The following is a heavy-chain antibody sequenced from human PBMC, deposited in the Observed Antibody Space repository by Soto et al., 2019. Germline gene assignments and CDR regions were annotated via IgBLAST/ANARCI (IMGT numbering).Heavy chain of an antibody. CDR3: VRDSHGDY. V-gene: IGHV3-74*01. CDR1: GFIFSNYW. CDR2: IDHDGPT. Sequence: VKLVESGGGLVQPGGSLRLSCAGSGFIFSNYWMHWVRQAPGKGLEWVSRIDHDGPTDYADSVRGRFTVSRDNAENTLYLQMNSLRPEDTAVYYCVRDSHGDYWGQGTLVTVSS. J-gene: IGHJ4*02.